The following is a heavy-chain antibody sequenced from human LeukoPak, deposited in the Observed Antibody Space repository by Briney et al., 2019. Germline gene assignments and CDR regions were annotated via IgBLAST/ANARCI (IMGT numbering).Heavy chain of an antibody. CDR3: AKDGDYYDSSGPDY. V-gene: IGHV3-30*18. D-gene: IGHD3-22*01. J-gene: IGHJ4*02. CDR1: GFTFSSYG. CDR2: ISYDGSNK. Sequence: PGGSLGLSCAASGFTFSSYGMHWVRQAPGKGLEWVAVISYDGSNKYYADSAKGRFTISRDNSKNTLYLQMNSLRAEDTAVYYCAKDGDYYDSSGPDYWGQGTLVTVSS.